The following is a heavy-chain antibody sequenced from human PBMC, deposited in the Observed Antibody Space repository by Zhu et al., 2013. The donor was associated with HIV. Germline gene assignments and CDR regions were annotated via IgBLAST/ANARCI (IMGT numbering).Heavy chain of an antibody. CDR2: INPNSGDT. J-gene: IGHJ3*02. D-gene: IGHD3-22*01. CDR1: GYTFTGYY. V-gene: IGHV1-2*02. CDR3: ARDYYDSSGYHDAFDI. Sequence: QVQLVQSGAAVKKSGASVKVSCKASGYTFTGYYMHWVRQAPGQGLEWMGWINPNSGDTNYAQKFQGRVTMTRDTSISTVYMELSRLRSDDTAVYYCARDYYDSSGYHDAFDIWGQGTMVTVSS.